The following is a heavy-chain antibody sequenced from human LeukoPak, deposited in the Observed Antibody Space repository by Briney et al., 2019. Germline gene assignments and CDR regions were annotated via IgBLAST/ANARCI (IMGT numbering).Heavy chain of an antibody. V-gene: IGHV4-31*03. CDR1: GGSISSGGYY. Sequence: TASETLSLTCTVSGGSISSGGYYWSWIRQHPGKGLEWIGYIYYSGSTYYNPSLKSRVTISVDTSKNQFSLKLSSVTAADTAVYYCARVTAMAHFDYWGQRTLVTVSS. D-gene: IGHD5-18*01. CDR2: IYYSGST. J-gene: IGHJ4*02. CDR3: ARVTAMAHFDY.